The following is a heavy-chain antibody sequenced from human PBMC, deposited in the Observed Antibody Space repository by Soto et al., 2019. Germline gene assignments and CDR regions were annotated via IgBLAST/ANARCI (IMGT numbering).Heavy chain of an antibody. CDR2: ISYDGSNK. CDR3: AKEPVGPDWYFDL. CDR1: GFTFSSHA. V-gene: IGHV3-30-3*01. J-gene: IGHJ2*01. Sequence: GRPQRLPCTASGFTFSSHAMHRVRQTPGKGLGWVAVISYDGSNKYYADSVKGRFTISRDNSKNTLYLQMNSLRAEDTAVYNCAKEPVGPDWYFDLWGRGTLVTVSS.